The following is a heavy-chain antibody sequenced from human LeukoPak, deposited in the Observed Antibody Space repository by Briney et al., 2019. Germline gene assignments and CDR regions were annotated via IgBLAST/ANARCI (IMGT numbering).Heavy chain of an antibody. D-gene: IGHD3-9*01. V-gene: IGHV3-30*02. Sequence: GGSLRLSCAASGFTFSSYGMHWVRQAPGKGLEWVAFIRYDGSNKYYADSVKGRFTISRDNSKNTLYLQMNSLRAEDTAVYYCARARYFDWLLNYWGQGTLVTVSS. J-gene: IGHJ4*02. CDR3: ARARYFDWLLNY. CDR2: IRYDGSNK. CDR1: GFTFSSYG.